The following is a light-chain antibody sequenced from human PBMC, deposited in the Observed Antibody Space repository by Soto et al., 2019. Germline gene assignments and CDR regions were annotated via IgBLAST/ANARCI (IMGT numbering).Light chain of an antibody. J-gene: IGKJ3*01. CDR3: QQYGSSPFT. CDR2: GAS. Sequence: EIVLTQSPGTLSLSPGERATLSCRASQSVSSSYLAWYQQKPGQAPRLLIYGASSRATCIPDRFSGSGSGTDFTLTLSRLEPEDFAVYYCQQYGSSPFTFGPGTKVDIK. CDR1: QSVSSSY. V-gene: IGKV3-20*01.